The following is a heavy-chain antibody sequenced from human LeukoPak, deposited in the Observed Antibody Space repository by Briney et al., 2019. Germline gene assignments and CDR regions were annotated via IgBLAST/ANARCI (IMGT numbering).Heavy chain of an antibody. CDR2: IGAYNGNT. D-gene: IGHD2-2*02. Sequence: ASVKVSCKASGYTFTSYGISWVRQAPGQGLEWMGWIGAYNGNTNYAQKLQGRVTMTTDTSTSTAYMELRSLRSDDTAVYYCARDGEGYCSSTRCYTVYNWFDPWGQGTLVTVSS. CDR1: GYTFTSYG. J-gene: IGHJ5*02. CDR3: ARDGEGYCSSTRCYTVYNWFDP. V-gene: IGHV1-18*01.